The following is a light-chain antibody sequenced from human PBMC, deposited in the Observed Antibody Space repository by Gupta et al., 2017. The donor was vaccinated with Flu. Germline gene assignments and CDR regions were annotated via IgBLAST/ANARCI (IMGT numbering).Light chain of an antibody. V-gene: IGKV4-1*01. Sequence: DIVMTQSPCSVAVSLGERATINCKSSQSVLYISNNKNYLGWYQQKPGQPPELLIYWAPSRDLGLPHRISGSGSWTDFTLSISRMHAAAVALYSCLGYATVPITFGQGTPLEIK. CDR3: LGYATVPIT. J-gene: IGKJ5*01. CDR1: QSVLYISNNKNY. CDR2: WAP.